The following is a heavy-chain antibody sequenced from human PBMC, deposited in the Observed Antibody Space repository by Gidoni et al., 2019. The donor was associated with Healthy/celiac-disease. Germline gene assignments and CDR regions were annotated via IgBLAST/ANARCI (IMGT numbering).Heavy chain of an antibody. J-gene: IGHJ2*01. CDR3: AKSGGYSYGPRGYFDL. V-gene: IGHV3-23*01. D-gene: IGHD5-18*01. Sequence: EVQLLESGGGLVQPGGSLRLSFATSGFTFSSYAMSWVRPVPGKGLEWVSAISGSGGSTYYADSVKGRFTISRDNSKNTLYLQMNSLRAEDTAVYYCAKSGGYSYGPRGYFDLWGRGTLVTVSS. CDR2: ISGSGGST. CDR1: GFTFSSYA.